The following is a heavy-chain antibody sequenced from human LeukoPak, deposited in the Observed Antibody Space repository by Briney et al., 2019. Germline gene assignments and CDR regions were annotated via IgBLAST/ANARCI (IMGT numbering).Heavy chain of an antibody. D-gene: IGHD3-10*01. CDR1: GFNFNTYN. CDR2: IYSGGST. CDR3: ARDSSGSGNGMDV. J-gene: IGHJ6*02. Sequence: GGSLRLSCAASGFNFNTYNMNWVRQAPGKGLEWVSVIYSGGSTYYADSVKGRFTISRHNSKNTLYLQMNSLRAEDTAVYYCARDSSGSGNGMDVWGQGTTVTVSS. V-gene: IGHV3-53*04.